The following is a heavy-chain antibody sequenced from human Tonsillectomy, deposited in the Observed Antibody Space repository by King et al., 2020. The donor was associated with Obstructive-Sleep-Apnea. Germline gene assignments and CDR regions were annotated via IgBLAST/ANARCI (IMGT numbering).Heavy chain of an antibody. CDR2: VKHDGSDK. CDR3: ARDSHLGATSKYFQH. V-gene: IGHV3-7*01. CDR1: GFNFSTYW. Sequence: VQLVESGGGLVQPGGSLRLSCAASGFNFSTYWMTWVRQAPGKGLEWVANVKHDGSDKYYVDSVKGRFAISRDNAKNSLFLQMNSLGAEDTAVYYCARDSHLGATSKYFQHWGQGTLVTVSS. D-gene: IGHD1-26*01. J-gene: IGHJ1*01.